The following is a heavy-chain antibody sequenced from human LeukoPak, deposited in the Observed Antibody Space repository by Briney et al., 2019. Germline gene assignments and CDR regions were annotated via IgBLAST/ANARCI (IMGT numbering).Heavy chain of an antibody. CDR1: GFTFSSYA. V-gene: IGHV3-23*01. CDR3: VGLLEWLLSAYFDY. J-gene: IGHJ4*02. CDR2: ISGSGGST. D-gene: IGHD3-3*01. Sequence: EGSLRLSCAASGFTFSSYAMSWVRQAPGKGLEWVSAISGSGGSTYYADSVKGRFTISRDNSKNTLYLQMNSLRAEDTAVYYCVGLLEWLLSAYFDYWGQGTLVTVSS.